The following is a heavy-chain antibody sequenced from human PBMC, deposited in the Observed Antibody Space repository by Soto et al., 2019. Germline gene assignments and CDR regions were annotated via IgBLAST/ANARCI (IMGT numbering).Heavy chain of an antibody. V-gene: IGHV1-69*02. CDR1: GVTFSSYT. Sequence: QVQLVQSGAEVKKPGSSVKVSCKASGVTFSSYTISWVRQAPGQGLEWMGRIIPILGIANYAQKFQGRVTITADKSTSTAYMELSSLRSEDTAVYYCASGGDYDAFDIWGQGTMVTVSS. CDR2: IIPILGIA. D-gene: IGHD4-17*01. J-gene: IGHJ3*02. CDR3: ASGGDYDAFDI.